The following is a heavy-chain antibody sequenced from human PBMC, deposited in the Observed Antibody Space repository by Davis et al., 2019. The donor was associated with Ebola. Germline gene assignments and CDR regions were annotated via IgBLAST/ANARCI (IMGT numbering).Heavy chain of an antibody. V-gene: IGHV3-30*03. Sequence: PGGSLRLSCAASGFTFSSYGMHWVRQAPGKGLEWVAVISYDGSNKYYADSVKGRFTISRDNSKNTLYLQMNSLRAEDTAVYYCARSYYDFWSGYPPYYYGMDVWGQGTTVTVSS. CDR2: ISYDGSNK. CDR3: ARSYYDFWSGYPPYYYGMDV. J-gene: IGHJ6*02. CDR1: GFTFSSYG. D-gene: IGHD3-3*01.